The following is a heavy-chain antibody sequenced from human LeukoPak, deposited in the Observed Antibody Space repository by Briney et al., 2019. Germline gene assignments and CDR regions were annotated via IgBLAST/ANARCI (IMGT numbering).Heavy chain of an antibody. V-gene: IGHV1-8*01. D-gene: IGHD3-16*01. J-gene: IGHJ4*02. CDR2: MNPNSGNT. CDR1: GYTFTSYD. Sequence: GASVKVSCKASGYTFTSYDINWVRQATGQGLEWMGWMNPNSGNTGYAQKFQGRVTMTRNTSISTAYMELSSLRSEDTAVYYCARGLQARGLRLGELPPDWGQGTLVTVSS. CDR3: ARGLQARGLRLGELPPD.